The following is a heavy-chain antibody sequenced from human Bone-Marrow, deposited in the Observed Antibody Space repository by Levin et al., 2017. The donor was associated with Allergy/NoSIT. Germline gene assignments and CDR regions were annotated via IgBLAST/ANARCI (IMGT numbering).Heavy chain of an antibody. CDR2: INHSGST. CDR1: GGSFSGYY. J-gene: IGHJ4*02. CDR3: ARGGGYCSGGSGYSDY. D-gene: IGHD2-15*01. V-gene: IGHV4-34*01. Sequence: SQTLSLTCAVYGGSFSGYYWSWIRQPPGKGLEWIGEINHSGSTNYNPSLKSRVTISVDTSKNQFSLKLSSVTAAGTAVYYRARGGGYCSGGSGYSDYWGQGTLVTVS.